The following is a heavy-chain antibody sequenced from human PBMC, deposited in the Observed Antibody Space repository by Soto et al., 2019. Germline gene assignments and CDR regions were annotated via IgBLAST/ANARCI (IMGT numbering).Heavy chain of an antibody. CDR1: GGSISSSSYY. D-gene: IGHD2-15*01. Sequence: QLQLQESGPGLVKPSETLSLTCTVSGGSISSSSYYWGWIRQPPGKGLEWIGSIYYSGSTYYNPSLKSRVTISVHTSKNQFSLKLSSVTAADTAVYYCARRYCSGGSCSEYFQHWGQGTLVTVSS. J-gene: IGHJ1*01. CDR3: ARRYCSGGSCSEYFQH. V-gene: IGHV4-39*01. CDR2: IYYSGST.